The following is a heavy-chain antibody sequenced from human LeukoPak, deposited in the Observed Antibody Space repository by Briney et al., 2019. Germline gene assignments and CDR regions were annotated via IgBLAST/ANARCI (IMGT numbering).Heavy chain of an antibody. D-gene: IGHD6-19*01. Sequence: GASVKVSCTASGYTFTSYDINWVRQAIGQGLEWMGWMNPNSGNTGYAQKFQGRVTMTRNTSISTAYMELSSLRSEDTAVYYCARGQYSSGWYSTSRGYWFDPWGQGTLVTVSS. V-gene: IGHV1-8*01. J-gene: IGHJ5*02. CDR1: GYTFTSYD. CDR3: ARGQYSSGWYSTSRGYWFDP. CDR2: MNPNSGNT.